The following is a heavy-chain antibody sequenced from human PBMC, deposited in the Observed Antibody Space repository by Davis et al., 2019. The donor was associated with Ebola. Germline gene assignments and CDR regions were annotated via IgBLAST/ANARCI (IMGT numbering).Heavy chain of an antibody. CDR2: TYYNSKWYN. CDR3: ARGWLRSAFDQ. V-gene: IGHV6-1*01. J-gene: IGHJ4*02. D-gene: IGHD5-12*01. Sequence: HSQTLSLTCAISGDSVSVNSGGWNWIRQSPSRGLEWLGRTYYNSKWYNDYAVSVKSRITINADTSKNELSLHLNSVTPEDTAVYYCARGWLRSAFDQWGQGTLVTVSS. CDR1: GDSVSVNSGG.